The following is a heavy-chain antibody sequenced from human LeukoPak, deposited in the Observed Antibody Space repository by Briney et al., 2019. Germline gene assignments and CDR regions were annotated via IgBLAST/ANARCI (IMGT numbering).Heavy chain of an antibody. Sequence: PSETLSLTCTVSGGSISSYYWSWIRQPPGKGLEWLGYIYYSGSTNYNPSLKSRVTISVDTSKNQFSLKLSSVTAADTAVYYCARTYGSGSYDDYWGQGTLVTVSS. CDR1: GGSISSYY. CDR2: IYYSGST. J-gene: IGHJ4*02. V-gene: IGHV4-59*01. CDR3: ARTYGSGSYDDY. D-gene: IGHD3-10*01.